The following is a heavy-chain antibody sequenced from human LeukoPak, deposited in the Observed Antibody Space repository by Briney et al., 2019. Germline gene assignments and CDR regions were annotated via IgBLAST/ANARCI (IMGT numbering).Heavy chain of an antibody. J-gene: IGHJ6*03. CDR1: GGSISSYY. D-gene: IGHD4-17*01. Sequence: SETLSLTCTVSGGSISSYYWSWIRQPPGKGLEWIGYIYYSGSTNYNPSLKSRVTISVDTSKNEFSLKLSSVTAADTAVYYCARTTVLGNYFHYYYMDVWGNGTTVTVSS. CDR3: ARTTVLGNYFHYYYMDV. CDR2: IYYSGST. V-gene: IGHV4-59*01.